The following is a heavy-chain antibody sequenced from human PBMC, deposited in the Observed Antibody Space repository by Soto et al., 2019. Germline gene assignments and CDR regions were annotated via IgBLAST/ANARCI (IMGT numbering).Heavy chain of an antibody. D-gene: IGHD3-10*01. Sequence: GGSLRLSCASSGFTFSSYAMSWVRPAPGKGLEWVSAISGSGGSTYYADSVKGRFTISRDNSKNTLYLQMNSLRAEDTAVYYCARLAYYTSGKPNDYWGQGTLVTVSS. J-gene: IGHJ4*02. CDR1: GFTFSSYA. V-gene: IGHV3-23*01. CDR3: ARLAYYTSGKPNDY. CDR2: ISGSGGST.